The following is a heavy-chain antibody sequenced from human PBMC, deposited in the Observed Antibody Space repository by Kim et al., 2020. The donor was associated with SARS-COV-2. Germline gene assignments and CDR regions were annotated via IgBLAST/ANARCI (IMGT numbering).Heavy chain of an antibody. CDR3: ARGAAVRSAGANYHGFDA. D-gene: IGHD1-26*01. J-gene: IGHJ6*02. Sequence: VKDRCTFSRDDSKNSLYLQMNSLKIEDTAVYYCARGAAVRSAGANYHGFDAWGQGTTVTVSS. V-gene: IGHV3-72*01.